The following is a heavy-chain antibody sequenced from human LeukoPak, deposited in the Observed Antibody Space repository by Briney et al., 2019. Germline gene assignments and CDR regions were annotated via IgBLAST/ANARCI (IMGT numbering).Heavy chain of an antibody. Sequence: SQTLSLTCTVSGGSISSGGYYWSWIRQHPGKGLEWIGYIYYSGSTYYNPSLKSRVTISVDTSKNRFSLKLSSVTAADTAVYYCARDRLSGQLPSYFDYWGQGTLVTVSS. J-gene: IGHJ4*02. D-gene: IGHD2-2*01. CDR2: IYYSGST. CDR3: ARDRLSGQLPSYFDY. V-gene: IGHV4-31*03. CDR1: GGSISSGGYY.